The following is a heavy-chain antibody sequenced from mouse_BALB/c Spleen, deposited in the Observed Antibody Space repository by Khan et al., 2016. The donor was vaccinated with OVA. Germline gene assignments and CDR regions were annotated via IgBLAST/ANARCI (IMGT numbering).Heavy chain of an antibody. CDR2: IWAGGSK. CDR3: AKDPPYYAMDS. Sequence: VQLVESGPGLVAPSQSLSITCTVSGFSLTDNAVSWIRPPPGKGLEWLGVIWAGGSKHYNSALKSRLCISKDNSRSQVFLNMNSCQTDDTAMYYCAKDPPYYAMDSWGQGISVTVSS. CDR1: GFSLTDNA. J-gene: IGHJ4*01. V-gene: IGHV2-6-5*01.